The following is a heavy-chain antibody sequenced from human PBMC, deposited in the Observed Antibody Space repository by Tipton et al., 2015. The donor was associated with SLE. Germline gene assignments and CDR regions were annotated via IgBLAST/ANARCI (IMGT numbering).Heavy chain of an antibody. D-gene: IGHD1-26*01. CDR1: GFTFSDYY. J-gene: IGHJ4*02. Sequence: SLRLSCAGSGFTFSDYYMSWVRQAPGKGLEWVSAISGGGGSTYYADSVKGRFTISRDNSKNTLYLQMNSLRAEDTAVYYCAKDSGSYRYYFDYWGQGTLVTVSS. V-gene: IGHV3-23*01. CDR2: ISGGGGST. CDR3: AKDSGSYRYYFDY.